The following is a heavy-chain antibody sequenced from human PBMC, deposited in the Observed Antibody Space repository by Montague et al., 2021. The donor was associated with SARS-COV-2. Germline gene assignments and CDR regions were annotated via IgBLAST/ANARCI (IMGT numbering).Heavy chain of an antibody. Sequence: SETLSLTCTVSGGSTASHYWNWIRQSPGKRPEWIGYVYYNGDTKYKPSLQSRVTISIDTSENQFSLRLNSVTAADTAAYFCARGWAFDSWGQGRLVTVSS. D-gene: IGHD2-15*01. CDR3: ARGWAFDS. J-gene: IGHJ3*01. CDR1: GGSTASHY. CDR2: VYYNGDT. V-gene: IGHV4-59*08.